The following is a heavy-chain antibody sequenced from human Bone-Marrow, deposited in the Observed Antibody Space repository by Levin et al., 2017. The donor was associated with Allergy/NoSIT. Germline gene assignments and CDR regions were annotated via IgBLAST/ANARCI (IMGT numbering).Heavy chain of an antibody. V-gene: IGHV4-59*01. Sequence: SETLSLTCTVSGGSISSYYWSWIRQPPGKGLEWIGYIYYSGSTKYNPSLKSRVTIAVDTSKNQFSLKLSSVTAADTAVYYCARHSGILTGYPLDYWGQGTLVTVSS. CDR3: ARHSGILTGYPLDY. J-gene: IGHJ4*02. CDR2: IYYSGST. D-gene: IGHD3-9*01. CDR1: GGSISSYY.